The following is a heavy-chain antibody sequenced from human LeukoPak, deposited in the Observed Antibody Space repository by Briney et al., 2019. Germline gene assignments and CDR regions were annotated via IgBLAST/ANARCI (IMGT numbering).Heavy chain of an antibody. J-gene: IGHJ4*02. D-gene: IGHD2-8*02. CDR1: GGSVSSGRYY. V-gene: IGHV4-61*01. CDR2: THSSGTS. CDR3: AALLGPWYIDD. Sequence: LETLCVTCTVSGGSVSSGRYYWSWIRQPPGKGLEWIGYTHSSGTSNYNPSLKSRVAVSIDTSKIQFSLYLRSVTAADSAVYFCAALLGPWYIDDWGQGTLVTVSS.